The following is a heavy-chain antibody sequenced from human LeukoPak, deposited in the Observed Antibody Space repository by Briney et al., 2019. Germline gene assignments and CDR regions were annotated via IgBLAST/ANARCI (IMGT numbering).Heavy chain of an antibody. J-gene: IGHJ4*02. CDR1: GYSISRGYS. D-gene: IGHD3-22*01. CDR2: IYHSGST. CDR3: AREDYYNSGGYYLDY. V-gene: IGHV4-38-2*02. Sequence: SETLSLTCTVSGYSISRGYSWGWIRPPPGKGLEWIGNIYHSGSTNYSPSLKSRVTISVDTSKNQFSLKLSSVTAADTAVYFCAREDYYNSGGYYLDYWGQGTLVTVSS.